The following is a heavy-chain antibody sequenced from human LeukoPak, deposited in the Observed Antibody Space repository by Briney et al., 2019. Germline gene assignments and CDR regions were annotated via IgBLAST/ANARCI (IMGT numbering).Heavy chain of an antibody. J-gene: IGHJ4*02. V-gene: IGHV3-23*01. CDR3: VRVNADYYFDS. CDR2: ISTSGGDT. CDR1: GFTFSNYA. Sequence: RGALRDSSAPPGFTFSNYAMHWVRPAPGKGLDWVSAISTSGGDTFYPDSVRGRFSIYRDNSKNTLYLQMNSLRAEDTALYYCVRVNADYYFDSWGQGTLVTVSS. D-gene: IGHD4-17*01.